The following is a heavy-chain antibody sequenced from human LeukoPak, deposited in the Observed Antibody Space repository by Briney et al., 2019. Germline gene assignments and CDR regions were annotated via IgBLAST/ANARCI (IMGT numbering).Heavy chain of an antibody. V-gene: IGHV3-9*03. J-gene: IGHJ6*03. CDR1: GFTFDDYA. CDR3: AKAFRGDYYYMDV. CDR2: ISWNSGSI. Sequence: GRSLRLSCAASGFTFDDYAMHWARQAPGKGLEWVSGISWNSGSIGYADSVKGRFTISRDNAKNSLYLQMNSLRAEDMALYYCAKAFRGDYYYMDVWGKGTTVTVSS. D-gene: IGHD3-3*02.